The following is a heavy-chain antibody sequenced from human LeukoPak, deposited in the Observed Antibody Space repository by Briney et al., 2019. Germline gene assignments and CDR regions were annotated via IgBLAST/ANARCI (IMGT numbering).Heavy chain of an antibody. CDR2: ITGSGGDT. V-gene: IGHV3-23*01. CDR1: GFTFSSYA. J-gene: IGHJ4*02. D-gene: IGHD6-13*01. Sequence: GGSLRLSCAASGFTFSSYAMSWVRQGPGQGLEWVSSITGSGGDTYYRDSVKGRFTISRDNSKNTLYLQMSSLRAEDTAVYYCTTYSTSWFFDYWGQGTLVTVSS. CDR3: TTYSTSWFFDY.